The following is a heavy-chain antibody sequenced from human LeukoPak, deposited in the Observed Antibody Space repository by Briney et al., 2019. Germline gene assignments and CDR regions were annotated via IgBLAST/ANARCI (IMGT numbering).Heavy chain of an antibody. CDR3: ARSPVLRYFDWLFYFDY. Sequence: ASVKVSCKASGYTFTGYYMHWVRQAPGQGLEWMGWINPNSGVTNYAQKFQGWVTMTRDTSISTAYMELSRLRSDDTAVYYCARSPVLRYFDWLFYFDYWGQGTLVTVSS. V-gene: IGHV1-2*04. CDR2: INPNSGVT. J-gene: IGHJ4*02. D-gene: IGHD3-9*01. CDR1: GYTFTGYY.